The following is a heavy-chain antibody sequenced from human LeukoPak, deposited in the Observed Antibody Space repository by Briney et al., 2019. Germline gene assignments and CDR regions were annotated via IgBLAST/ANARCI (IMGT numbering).Heavy chain of an antibody. V-gene: IGHV3-21*01. CDR1: GFTFSSNS. Sequence: GGSLRLSCAASGFTFSSNSLNGFRKPPGKGLEWFSPISSSSTYIYYADSVKGRFTISRDNAKNSLSLQMNSLRAEDTAVYYCARARDNDDAGHAFDIWGQGTMVTVSS. D-gene: IGHD1-1*01. CDR2: ISSSSTYI. J-gene: IGHJ3*02. CDR3: ARARDNDDAGHAFDI.